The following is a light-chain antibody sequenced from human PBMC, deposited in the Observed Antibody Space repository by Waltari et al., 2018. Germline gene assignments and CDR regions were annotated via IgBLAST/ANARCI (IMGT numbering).Light chain of an antibody. J-gene: IGLJ2*01. CDR2: RNY. CDR1: SSNLEGHY. CDR3: AAWDNSLGGLVV. Sequence: QSVLTQPPSASGTPGQRVPIPWSGSSSNLEGHYVYWYQQLPGTAPKLPPYRNYQRPSGVPDRFSGSKSGTSASLAISGLRSEDEGDYFCAAWDNSLGGLVVFGGGTKLTVL. V-gene: IGLV1-47*01.